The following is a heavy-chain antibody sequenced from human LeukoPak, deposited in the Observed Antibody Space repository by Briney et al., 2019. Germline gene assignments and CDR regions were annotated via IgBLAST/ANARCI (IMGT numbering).Heavy chain of an antibody. CDR3: ARPPLSSRPHWYFDL. D-gene: IGHD2-2*01. Sequence: PGGSLRLSCAACGFTFSSYWMSLVRQAPGKGLEWVANIKQDGSEKYYVDSVKGRFTISRDNAKNSLYLQMNSLRAEDTAVYYCARPPLSSRPHWYFDLWGRGTLVTVSS. CDR2: IKQDGSEK. V-gene: IGHV3-7*01. CDR1: GFTFSSYW. J-gene: IGHJ2*01.